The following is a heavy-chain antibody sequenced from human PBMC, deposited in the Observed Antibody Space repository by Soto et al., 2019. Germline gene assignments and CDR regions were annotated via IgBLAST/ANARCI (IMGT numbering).Heavy chain of an antibody. V-gene: IGHV1-2*04. J-gene: IGHJ4*02. CDR2: INPNSGGT. D-gene: IGHD3-22*01. CDR3: ARTDYYASSGYYIFDY. Sequence: ASVKVSCKASGYTFTGYYMHWVRQAPGQGLEWMGWINPNSGGTNYAQKFQGWVTMTRDTSISTAYMELSRLRSDDTAVYYCARTDYYASSGYYIFDYWGQGTLVTVSS. CDR1: GYTFTGYY.